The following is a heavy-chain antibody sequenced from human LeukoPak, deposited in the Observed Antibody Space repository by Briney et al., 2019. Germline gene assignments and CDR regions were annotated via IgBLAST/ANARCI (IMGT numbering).Heavy chain of an antibody. J-gene: IGHJ3*02. CDR2: MMPIFGTG. D-gene: IGHD3-22*01. CDR1: GGTFSRNS. CDR3: ARANPSYDSTGYYPDAFDI. V-gene: IGHV1-69*13. Sequence: SVKVSCKASGGTFSRNSISWVRQAPGQGLEWMGEMMPIFGTGNYAQKFQGRVTITADESTTTAYMELISLKSDDTAVYYCARANPSYDSTGYYPDAFDIWGQGTMVTVSS.